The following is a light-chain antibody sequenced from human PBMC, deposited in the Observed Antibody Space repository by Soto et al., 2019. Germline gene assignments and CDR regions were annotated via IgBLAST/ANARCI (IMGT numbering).Light chain of an antibody. Sequence: QSALTQPPSASGSPGQSVTISCTGTSSDVGGYNYVSWYQQHPGKAPKLMIYEVSKRPSGVPDRFSGSKSGNTASLTVSGRQAEDEADYYCRSYAGSNNLGVFGGGTQLTVL. CDR3: RSYAGSNNLGV. J-gene: IGLJ2*01. CDR2: EVS. CDR1: SSDVGGYNY. V-gene: IGLV2-8*01.